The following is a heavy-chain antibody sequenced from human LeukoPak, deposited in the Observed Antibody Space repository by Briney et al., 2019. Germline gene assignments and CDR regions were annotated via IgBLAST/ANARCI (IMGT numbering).Heavy chain of an antibody. V-gene: IGHV3-30*02. CDR3: AKDLYCSGGSCRPDNWFDP. Sequence: GGSLRLSCAASGFTFSSYGMHWVRQAPGKGLERVAFIRYDGSNKYYADSVKGRFTISRDNSKNTLYLQMNSLRAEDTAVYYCAKDLYCSGGSCRPDNWFDPWGQGTLVTVSS. D-gene: IGHD2-15*01. CDR2: IRYDGSNK. J-gene: IGHJ5*02. CDR1: GFTFSSYG.